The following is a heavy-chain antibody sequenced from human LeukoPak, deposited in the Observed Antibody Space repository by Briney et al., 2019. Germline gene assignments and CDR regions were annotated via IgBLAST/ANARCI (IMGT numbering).Heavy chain of an antibody. CDR2: INHSGST. CDR3: AREISRYSSGWYVDY. CDR1: GGSFSGYY. Sequence: SETLSLTCAVYGGSFSGYYWSWIRQPPGKGLEWIGEINHSGSTNYNPSLKSRVTISVDTSKNQFSLKLSSVTAADTAVYYCAREISRYSSGWYVDYWGQGTLVTVSS. J-gene: IGHJ4*02. V-gene: IGHV4-34*01. D-gene: IGHD6-19*01.